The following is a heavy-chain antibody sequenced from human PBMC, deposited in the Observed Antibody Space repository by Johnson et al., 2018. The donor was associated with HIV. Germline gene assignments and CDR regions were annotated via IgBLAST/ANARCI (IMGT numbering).Heavy chain of an antibody. D-gene: IGHD6-13*01. CDR2: ISSSGSTI. Sequence: QVRLVESGGGLVKPGGSLRLSCAASGFTFSDYYMSWIRQAPGQGLAWVSYISSSGSTIYYADSVKGRFTISRDNAKNSLYLQMNSLRAEETAVYYCARALKRIAAADDAFDIWGQGTMVTVSS. CDR3: ARALKRIAAADDAFDI. V-gene: IGHV3-11*04. J-gene: IGHJ3*02. CDR1: GFTFSDYY.